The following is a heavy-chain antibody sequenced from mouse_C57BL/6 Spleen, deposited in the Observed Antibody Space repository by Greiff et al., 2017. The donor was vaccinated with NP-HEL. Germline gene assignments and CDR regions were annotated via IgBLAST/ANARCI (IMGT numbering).Heavy chain of an antibody. D-gene: IGHD2-10*01. CDR2: ISYSGST. J-gene: IGHJ4*01. CDR1: GYSITSGYD. Sequence: EVQLQESGPGMVKPSQSLSLTCTVTGYSITSGYDWHWIRHFPGNKLEWMGYISYSGSTNYNPSLKSRISITHDTSKNHFFLKLNSVTTEDTATYYCARTLHYYAMDYWGQGTSVTVSS. CDR3: ARTLHYYAMDY. V-gene: IGHV3-1*01.